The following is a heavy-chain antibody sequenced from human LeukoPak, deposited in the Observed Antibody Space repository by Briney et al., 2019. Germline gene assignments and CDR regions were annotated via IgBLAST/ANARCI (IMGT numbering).Heavy chain of an antibody. D-gene: IGHD3-22*01. J-gene: IGHJ4*02. V-gene: IGHV2-70*11. CDR1: GFSLSTSGMC. CDR3: ARVQYYYDSSGKKYYFDY. Sequence: SGPTLVNPTQTLTLTCTFYGFSLSTSGMCVSWIRQPPGKALEWLARIDWDDDKYYSTSLKTRLTISKDTSNNKVVLTMTNMDPVDTATYYCARVQYYYDSSGKKYYFDYWGQGTLVTVSS. CDR2: IDWDDDK.